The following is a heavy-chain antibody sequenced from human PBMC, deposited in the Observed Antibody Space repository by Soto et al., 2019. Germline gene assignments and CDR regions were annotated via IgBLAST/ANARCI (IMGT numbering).Heavy chain of an antibody. D-gene: IGHD2-15*01. Sequence: ASVKVSCKASGYTFTSYGISWVRQAPGQGLEWMGWISAYIGNTNYAQKLQGRVTMTTDKSTSTAYMGLSSLRSEDTAVYYCARESRYCSGGSCYFLPGIDYWGQGTLVTVSS. J-gene: IGHJ4*02. CDR1: GYTFTSYG. CDR2: ISAYIGNT. CDR3: ARESRYCSGGSCYFLPGIDY. V-gene: IGHV1-18*01.